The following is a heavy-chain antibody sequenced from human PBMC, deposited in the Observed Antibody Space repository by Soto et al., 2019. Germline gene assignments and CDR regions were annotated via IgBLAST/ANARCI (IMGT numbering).Heavy chain of an antibody. CDR2: IIPKLGSA. V-gene: IGHV1-69*01. D-gene: IGHD2-21*01. CDR3: ARGGDSYHFGPDS. CDR1: GGGNLRDYR. J-gene: IGHJ4*02. Sequence: QVQLVQSGAEVQEPGSSVKVSCKASGGGNLRDYRTTWVRRAPGQGLEWMGGIIPKLGSANYAQKFQGRVTITADASTNTVYVELRSLTFDDTAVYYCARGGDSYHFGPDSWGQGTPVTVSS.